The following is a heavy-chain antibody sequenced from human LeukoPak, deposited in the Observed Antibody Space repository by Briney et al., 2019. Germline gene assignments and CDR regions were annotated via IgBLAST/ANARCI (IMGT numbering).Heavy chain of an antibody. CDR2: ISGSGGST. Sequence: PGGSLRLSCAASGFTFNSHEMHWVRQAPGKGLEWVSGISGSGGSTYYADSVRGRFTFFGDNSRNTLYLQMSSLRAEDTAVYYCAKARNSDYRFGFDIWGQGTMVTVSS. CDR3: AKARNSDYRFGFDI. D-gene: IGHD4-11*01. J-gene: IGHJ3*02. V-gene: IGHV3-23*01. CDR1: GFTFNSHE.